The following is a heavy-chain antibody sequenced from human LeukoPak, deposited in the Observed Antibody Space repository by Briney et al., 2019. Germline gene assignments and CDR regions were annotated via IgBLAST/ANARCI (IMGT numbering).Heavy chain of an antibody. CDR3: ARCGRLVENYYYYYYMDV. J-gene: IGHJ6*03. CDR2: IYHSGST. D-gene: IGHD6-19*01. CDR1: GGSISSSNW. Sequence: PSETLSLTCAVSGGSISSSNWWSWVRQPPGKGLEWIGEIYHSGSTNYNPSLKSRVTISVDKSKNQFSLKLSSVTAADTAVYYCARCGRLVENYYYYYYMDVWGKGTTVTVSS. V-gene: IGHV4-4*02.